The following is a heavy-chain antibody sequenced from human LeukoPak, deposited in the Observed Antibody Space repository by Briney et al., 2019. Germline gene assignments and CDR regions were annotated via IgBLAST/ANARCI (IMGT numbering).Heavy chain of an antibody. CDR3: ARTSGSFAGYFDF. CDR2: IYRVGRT. D-gene: IGHD1-26*01. J-gene: IGHJ4*02. Sequence: PGGSLRLSCAASGFTVISYYMYWVRQTPGKGLECVSVIYRVGRTYYADSVKGRFTISRDNSKNMLFLQMNSLRTEDTAVYYCARTSGSFAGYFDFLGQGTLVTVSS. V-gene: IGHV3-66*02. CDR1: GFTVISYY.